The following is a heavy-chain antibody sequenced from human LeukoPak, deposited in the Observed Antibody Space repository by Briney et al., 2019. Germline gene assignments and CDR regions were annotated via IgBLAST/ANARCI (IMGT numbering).Heavy chain of an antibody. V-gene: IGHV4-31*03. CDR3: ARARGVVGIDY. D-gene: IGHD3-10*01. CDR1: GGSINNGGYY. Sequence: PSETLSLTCTVSGGSINNGGYYWSWIRQHPGKGLEWIGYIYYSGSSYYNPSLKSRVTVSVDTSKNQFSLKLTSVTAADTAVYYCARARGVVGIDYWGQGTLVTVSS. J-gene: IGHJ4*02. CDR2: IYYSGSS.